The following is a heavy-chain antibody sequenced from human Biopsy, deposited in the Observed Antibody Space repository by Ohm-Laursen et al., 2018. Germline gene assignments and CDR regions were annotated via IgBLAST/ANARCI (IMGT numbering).Heavy chain of an antibody. J-gene: IGHJ2*01. D-gene: IGHD3-22*01. CDR1: GVSISSYY. V-gene: IGHV4-59*01. CDR3: ARDRGYYSDRTVPGYFDL. CDR2: VYYTGST. Sequence: GTLSLTCIVSGVSISSYYWSWIRQPPGKGLQWIGYVYYTGSTDYNPSLQSRVTISVDTSKNHFSLRLRSVTPADTAIYYCARDRGYYSDRTVPGYFDLWGRGTLVTVSS.